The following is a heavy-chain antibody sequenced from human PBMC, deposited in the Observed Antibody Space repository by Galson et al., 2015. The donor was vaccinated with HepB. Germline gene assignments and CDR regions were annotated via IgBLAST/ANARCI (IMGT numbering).Heavy chain of an antibody. CDR2: IIPIFGTA. CDR3: AVSVVVVEHYYGMNV. V-gene: IGHV1-69*13. J-gene: IGHJ6*02. Sequence: VKVSCKASGGTFSSHAISWVRQAPGQGLEWMGEIIPIFGTAKYSQKFQGRVTITADESTSTTYMELSRLRSEDTAVYYCAVSVVVVEHYYGMNVWGQGTTVTVSS. CDR1: GGTFSSHA. D-gene: IGHD3-22*01.